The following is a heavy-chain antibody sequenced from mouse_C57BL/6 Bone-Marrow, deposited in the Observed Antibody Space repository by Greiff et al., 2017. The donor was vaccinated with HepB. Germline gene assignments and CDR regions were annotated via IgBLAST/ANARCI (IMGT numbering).Heavy chain of an antibody. CDR2: INPSSGYT. J-gene: IGHJ4*01. CDR1: GYTFTSYW. Sequence: QVQLQHSGAELAKPGASVKLSCKASGYTFTSYWMHWVKQRPGQGLEWIGYINPSSGYTKYNQKFKDKATLTADKSSSTAYMQLSSLTYEDSAVYYCARGANWDLYAMDYWGQGTSVTVSS. V-gene: IGHV1-7*01. D-gene: IGHD4-1*01. CDR3: ARGANWDLYAMDY.